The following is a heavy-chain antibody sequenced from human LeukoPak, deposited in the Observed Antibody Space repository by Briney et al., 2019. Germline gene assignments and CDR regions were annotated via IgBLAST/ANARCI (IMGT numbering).Heavy chain of an antibody. J-gene: IGHJ2*01. CDR1: GYTFTGYY. CDR3: ARSPSVYDILTGYPGWCFDL. CDR2: INPNSGGT. V-gene: IGHV1-2*02. D-gene: IGHD3-9*01. Sequence: GASVKVSCKASGYTFTGYYMHWVRQAPGQGLEWMGWINPNSGGTNYAQKFQGRVTMTRDTSISTAYMELSRLRSDDTAVYYCARSPSVYDILTGYPGWCFDLWGRGTLVTVSS.